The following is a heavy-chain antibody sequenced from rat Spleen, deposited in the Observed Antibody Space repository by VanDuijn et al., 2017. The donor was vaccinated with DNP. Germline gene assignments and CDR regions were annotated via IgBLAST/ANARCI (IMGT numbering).Heavy chain of an antibody. Sequence: EVQLVESGGGLVQPGRSLKLSCAASGFTFSDYYMAWVRQAPTKGLEWVAYIRYDGGSTYYGDSVKGRFTISRANVKSTLYLQMNSLTSEDMATYYCARPHYYSSGGFAYWGQGTLVTVSS. V-gene: IGHV5-22*01. CDR3: ARPHYYSSGGFAY. J-gene: IGHJ3*01. CDR2: IRYDGGST. D-gene: IGHD1-1*01. CDR1: GFTFSDYY.